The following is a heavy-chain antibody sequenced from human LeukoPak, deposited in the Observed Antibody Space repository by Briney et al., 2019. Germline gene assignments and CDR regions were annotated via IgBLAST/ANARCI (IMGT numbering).Heavy chain of an antibody. CDR1: GFTFSTYW. CDR2: INSDGSST. Sequence: GGSLRLSCAASGFTFSTYWMHWVRQAPGKGLVWVSRINSDGSSTNYADSVKGRFTISRDNAKNTLYLVMNNLRADDTAVYFCARVPGSGWFTAVDYWGQGTLVSVSS. V-gene: IGHV3-74*01. J-gene: IGHJ4*02. CDR3: ARVPGSGWFTAVDY. D-gene: IGHD6-19*01.